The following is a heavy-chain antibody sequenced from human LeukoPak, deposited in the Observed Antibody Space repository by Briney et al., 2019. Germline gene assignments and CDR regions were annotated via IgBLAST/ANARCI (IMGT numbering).Heavy chain of an antibody. V-gene: IGHV4-39*01. D-gene: IGHD3-10*01. CDR1: GASVSAANY. Sequence: SETLSLTCTVSGASVSAANYWSWLRQHPGKGPEWIAYIYYDAGAYYNPSLKSRVTISVDTSKNQFSLKLNSVTATDTAVYYCARHYGPWGQGTLVTVSS. CDR2: IYYDAGA. CDR3: ARHYGP. J-gene: IGHJ4*02.